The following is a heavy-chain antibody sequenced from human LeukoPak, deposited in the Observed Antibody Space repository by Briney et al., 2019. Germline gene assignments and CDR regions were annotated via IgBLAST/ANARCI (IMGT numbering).Heavy chain of an antibody. Sequence: ASVKVSCKASAYTSTSFGITWVRQAPGQGLEWMGWISAYNGNTNYAQKFQGRVTMTTDTSTNTAYMEMRSLRFDDTAVYYCAQNQRGSMSYFLDSWGQGTLVTVSS. CDR2: ISAYNGNT. V-gene: IGHV1-18*01. J-gene: IGHJ5*01. CDR3: AQNQRGSMSYFLDS. CDR1: AYTSTSFG. D-gene: IGHD1-26*01.